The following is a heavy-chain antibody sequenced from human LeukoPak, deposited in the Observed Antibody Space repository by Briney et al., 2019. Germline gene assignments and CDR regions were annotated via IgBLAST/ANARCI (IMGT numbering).Heavy chain of an antibody. Sequence: LRLSCAASGFTFSSYAMHWVRQPPGKGLEWIGEINHSGSTNYNPSLKSRVTISVDTSKNQFSLKLSSVTAADTAVYYCARLRGYCSGGSCYYYYYYMDVWGKGTTVTISS. CDR2: INHSGST. CDR1: GFTFSSYA. V-gene: IGHV4-34*01. D-gene: IGHD2-15*01. CDR3: ARLRGYCSGGSCYYYYYYMDV. J-gene: IGHJ6*03.